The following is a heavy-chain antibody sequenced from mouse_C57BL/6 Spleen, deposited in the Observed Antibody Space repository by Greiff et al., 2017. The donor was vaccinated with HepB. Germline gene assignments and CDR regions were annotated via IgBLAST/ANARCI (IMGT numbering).Heavy chain of an antibody. Sequence: VQLQQSGAELARPGASVKMSCKASGYTFTSYTMHWVKQRPGQGLEWIGYINPSSGYTKYNQKFKDKATLTADKPSSTAYMQLSSLTSEDSAFYYCARSPLCRVTYYAMDYSGQRTSVTVSS. CDR3: ARSPLCRVTYYAMDY. D-gene: IGHD2-5*01. J-gene: IGHJ4*01. CDR1: GYTFTSYT. V-gene: IGHV1-4*01. CDR2: INPSSGYT.